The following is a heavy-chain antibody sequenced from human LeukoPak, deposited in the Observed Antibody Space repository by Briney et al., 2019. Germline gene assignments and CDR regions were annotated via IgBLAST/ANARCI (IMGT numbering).Heavy chain of an antibody. V-gene: IGHV3-30*02. Sequence: GGSLRLSCAASEFTFSSYGTHWVRQAPGKGLEWVAFIRYDGSNKYYADSVKGRFTISRDNSKNTLYLQMNSLRAEDTAVYYCAKDDSIGLVLDYWGQGTLVTVSS. CDR1: EFTFSSYG. CDR3: AKDDSIGLVLDY. J-gene: IGHJ4*02. CDR2: IRYDGSNK. D-gene: IGHD6-19*01.